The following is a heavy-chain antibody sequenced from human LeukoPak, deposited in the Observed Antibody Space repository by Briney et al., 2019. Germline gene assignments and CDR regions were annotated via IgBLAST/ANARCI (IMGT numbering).Heavy chain of an antibody. CDR2: ISGSGGST. J-gene: IGHJ5*02. Sequence: GSLRLSCAASGFTFSSYAMSWVRQAPGKGLEWVSAISGSGGSTYYADSVKGRFTISRDNSKNTLYLQMNSLRAEDTAVYYCAKGPRSDSWFDPWGQGTLVTVSS. CDR3: AKGPRSDSWFDP. V-gene: IGHV3-23*01. CDR1: GFTFSSYA.